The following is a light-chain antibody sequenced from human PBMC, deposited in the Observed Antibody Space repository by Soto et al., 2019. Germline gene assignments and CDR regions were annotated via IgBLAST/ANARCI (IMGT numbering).Light chain of an antibody. CDR3: QQRGYWPMT. Sequence: VLTQSPGTLSLSPGDTATLSCRASEGVGSFLAWYRQKPGQPPRLLIYDASYRANGIPARFSGSGSATEFTLTINSLEPEDFAVYYCQQRGYWPMTFGQGTTLEI. J-gene: IGKJ2*01. CDR2: DAS. V-gene: IGKV3-11*01. CDR1: EGVGSF.